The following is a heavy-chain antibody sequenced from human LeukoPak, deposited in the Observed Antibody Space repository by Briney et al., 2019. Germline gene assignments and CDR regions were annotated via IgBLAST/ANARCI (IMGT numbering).Heavy chain of an antibody. CDR1: RXTFSSYW. J-gene: IGHJ4*02. D-gene: IGHD3-22*01. CDR2: IKQDGSEK. V-gene: IGHV3-7*05. Sequence: GGSLRLSCAASRXTFSSYWMTWVRQAPGKGLEWVANIKQDGSEKHYVDSVQGRFTISRDNAKNSLYLQMNSLRAEDTAVYYCARDVGYDSSGSYPYYFDYWGLGTLVTVSS. CDR3: ARDVGYDSSGSYPYYFDY.